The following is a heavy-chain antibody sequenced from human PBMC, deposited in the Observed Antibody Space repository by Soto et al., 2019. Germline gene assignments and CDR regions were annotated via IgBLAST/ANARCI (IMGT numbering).Heavy chain of an antibody. CDR1: GYTFTSYD. D-gene: IGHD6-25*01. CDR2: MNPNSGNT. CDR3: ARKATQRLAWVYYYYYGMDV. Sequence: ASVKVSCKASGYTFTSYDINWVRQATGQGLEWMGWMNPNSGNTGYAQKFQGRVTMTRNTSKSTAYMELSSLRSEDTAVYYCARKATQRLAWVYYYYYGMDVWGQGTTVTVSS. J-gene: IGHJ6*02. V-gene: IGHV1-8*01.